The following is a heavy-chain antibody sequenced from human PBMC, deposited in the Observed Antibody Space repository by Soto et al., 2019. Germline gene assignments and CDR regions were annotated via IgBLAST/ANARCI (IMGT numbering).Heavy chain of an antibody. CDR3: ARGLSAFDP. J-gene: IGHJ5*02. V-gene: IGHV4-4*07. CDR1: GGSMNNYF. CDR2: IYSSGST. Sequence: SETLSLTCAVSGGSMNNYFWSWIQQSAGKGLECIGRIYSSGSTYYNPSLKSRVTMSVGTSKNQFSLRLTSMTAADTAVYYCARGLSAFDPWGQGTLVTVSS.